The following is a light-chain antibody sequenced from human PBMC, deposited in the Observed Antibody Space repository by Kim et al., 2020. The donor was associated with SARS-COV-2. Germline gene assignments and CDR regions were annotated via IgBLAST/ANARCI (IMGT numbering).Light chain of an antibody. J-gene: IGLJ2*01. CDR1: SLRSYY. CDR3: NSRDSNDNVL. CDR2: GKD. V-gene: IGLV3-19*01. Sequence: VAVGQTVRITCQGDSLRSYYATWFKQKPGRAPILVIYGKDNRPSGIPDRFSGSSSGNTASLTITGTQAGDEADYYCNSRDSNDNVLFGGGTQLTVL.